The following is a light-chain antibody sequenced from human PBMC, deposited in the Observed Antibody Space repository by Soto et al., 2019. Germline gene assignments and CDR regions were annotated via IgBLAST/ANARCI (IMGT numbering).Light chain of an antibody. CDR3: QQSYSSPFT. CDR1: QSISSY. Sequence: DIQMTQSPSSLSASVGDRVTITCRASQSISSYLNWYQQKPGKAPNLLIYAASSLQSGVPSKFSGSASGTDFTLTISSLQHEDFATYYCQQSYSSPFTFGPGTKVDIK. J-gene: IGKJ3*01. V-gene: IGKV1-39*01. CDR2: AAS.